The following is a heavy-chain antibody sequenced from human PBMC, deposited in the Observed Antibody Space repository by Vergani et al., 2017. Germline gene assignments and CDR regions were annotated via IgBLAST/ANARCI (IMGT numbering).Heavy chain of an antibody. CDR1: GFTLSSHA. D-gene: IGHD2-8*01. CDR3: ARSGYCAHGVCYMTYYYYMDV. V-gene: IGHV3-33*01. Sequence: QVQILQSGGGVVQPGRSLRLSCAGSGFTLSSHAMHWVRQAPGKGLEWVAFIWYDGSKEYYADSVKGRFTISRDNSKNTLYLQMNNLRAVDTAVYYCARSGYCAHGVCYMTYYYYMDVWGKGTAVTVSS. CDR2: IWYDGSKE. J-gene: IGHJ6*03.